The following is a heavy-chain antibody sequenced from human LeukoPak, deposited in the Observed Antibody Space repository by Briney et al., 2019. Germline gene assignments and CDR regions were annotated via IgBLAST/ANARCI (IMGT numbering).Heavy chain of an antibody. CDR3: ARRAYSSSWTEGTYFDY. D-gene: IGHD6-13*01. J-gene: IGHJ4*02. CDR2: IYPGDSDT. V-gene: IGHV5-51*01. CDR1: GYSFNTYW. Sequence: GESLKISCKGSGYSFNTYWIGWVRQMPGKGLEWMGIIYPGDSDTKYSPSFQGQVTISADKSISTAYLQWSSLKASDTAMYYCARRAYSSSWTEGTYFDYWGQGTLVTVSS.